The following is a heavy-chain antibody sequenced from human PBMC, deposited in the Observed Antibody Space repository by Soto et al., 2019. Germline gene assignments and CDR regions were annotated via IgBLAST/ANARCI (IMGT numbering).Heavy chain of an antibody. J-gene: IGHJ4*02. CDR3: AKESLVRGVSNYCDY. Sequence: EVQLLESGGGLVQPGGSLRLSCTASGFTFSSYAMGWVRQAPGKGLEWVSGISGSGDSTYYADSVKGRFTISRDNSKTTLYLQLNSLRAEDTAVYYCAKESLVRGVSNYCDYWGQGTLVTVSS. D-gene: IGHD3-10*01. V-gene: IGHV3-23*01. CDR1: GFTFSSYA. CDR2: ISGSGDST.